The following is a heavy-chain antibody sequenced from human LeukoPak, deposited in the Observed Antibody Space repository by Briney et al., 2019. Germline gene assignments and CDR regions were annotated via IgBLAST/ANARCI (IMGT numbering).Heavy chain of an antibody. CDR1: GYSFRRYA. CDR2: MSYNGNHA. D-gene: IGHD1-14*01. V-gene: IGHV3-23*05. Sequence: GGSLRLSCVASGYSFRRYAMSWVRQAPGKGLEWVSGMSYNGNHAYYADSVRGRFTISRDNSKNTLYLQMNSLRDEATAICYYVTEPELRPSGDWFDPWGQGTLVTVSS. CDR3: VTEPELRPSGDWFDP. J-gene: IGHJ5*02.